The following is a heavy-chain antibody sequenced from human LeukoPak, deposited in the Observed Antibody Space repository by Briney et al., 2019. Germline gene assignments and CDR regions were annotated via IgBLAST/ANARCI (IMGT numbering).Heavy chain of an antibody. J-gene: IGHJ3*02. D-gene: IGHD2-21*01. Sequence: KPGESLKISCRGSESSFTTYWIGWARHLPGKGLEWMGIIYPADSDTRYSPFFEGQVTISADKSITTAYLQWSSLKASDTAIYYCTSSAYCGDDCYLPHYAAFDIWGQGTMVTVFS. CDR3: TSSAYCGDDCYLPHYAAFDI. V-gene: IGHV5-51*01. CDR1: ESSFTTYW. CDR2: IYPADSDT.